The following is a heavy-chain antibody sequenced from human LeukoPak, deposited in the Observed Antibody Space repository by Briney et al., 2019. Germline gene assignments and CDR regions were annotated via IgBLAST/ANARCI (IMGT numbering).Heavy chain of an antibody. J-gene: IGHJ4*02. CDR3: ARDRGQWLAIYYFDY. D-gene: IGHD6-19*01. CDR1: GYSISSGYY. Sequence: PSETLSLTCAVSGYSISSGYYWGWIRQPPGKGLEWIGSIYHSGSTYYNPSLKSRATISVDTSKNQFSLKLSSVTAADTAVYYCARDRGQWLAIYYFDYWGQGTLVTVSS. CDR2: IYHSGST. V-gene: IGHV4-38-2*02.